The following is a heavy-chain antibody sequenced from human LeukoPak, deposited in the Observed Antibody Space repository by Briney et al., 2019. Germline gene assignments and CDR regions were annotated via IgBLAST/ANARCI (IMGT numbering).Heavy chain of an antibody. D-gene: IGHD4-17*01. V-gene: IGHV1-18*01. CDR3: ARESSDYGAGWFDP. Sequence: ASVKVSCKASGYTFTSYGISWVRQAPGQGLEWMGWISAYNGNTNYAQKLQGRVAMTTDTSTSTAYMELRSLRSDDTAVYYCARESSDYGAGWFDPWGQGTLVTVSS. CDR2: ISAYNGNT. CDR1: GYTFTSYG. J-gene: IGHJ5*02.